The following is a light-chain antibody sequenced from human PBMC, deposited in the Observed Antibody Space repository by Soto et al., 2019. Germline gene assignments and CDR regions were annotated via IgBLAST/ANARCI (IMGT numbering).Light chain of an antibody. CDR2: RVS. J-gene: IGKJ1*01. Sequence: VVMTQSPLSLPVTLGQPASISCRSSQSLLSSDGNTYLIWFQQRPGQSPRRLISRVSNRDSGVPDRFSGSGSGTDFTLKISRVEAEDVGIYYCMQGTHWPWTFGQGTKVDIK. CDR3: MQGTHWPWT. CDR1: QSLLSSDGNTY. V-gene: IGKV2-30*01.